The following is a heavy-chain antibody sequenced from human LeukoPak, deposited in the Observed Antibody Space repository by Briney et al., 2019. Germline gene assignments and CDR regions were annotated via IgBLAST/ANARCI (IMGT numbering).Heavy chain of an antibody. V-gene: IGHV4-59*08. Sequence: SETLSLTCAVSGVSFDDYYWSWVRQTPGKGLEWIGYIYYSGSTNYNPSLKSRVTISVDTSKNQFSLKLSSVTAADTAVYYCATSYCSSTSCYFDPWGQGTLVTVSS. CDR3: ATSYCSSTSCYFDP. J-gene: IGHJ5*02. CDR2: IYYSGST. D-gene: IGHD2-2*01. CDR1: GVSFDDYY.